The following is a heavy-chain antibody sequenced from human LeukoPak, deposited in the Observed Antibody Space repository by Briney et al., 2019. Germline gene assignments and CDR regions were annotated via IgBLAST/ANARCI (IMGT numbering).Heavy chain of an antibody. CDR3: ARDVSYGSGMTHVDY. V-gene: IGHV3-30*03. CDR2: ISYDGSNK. CDR1: GFTFSSYG. J-gene: IGHJ4*02. Sequence: GGSLRLSCAASGFTFSSYGMHWVRQAPGKGLEWVAVISYDGSNKYYADSVKGRFTISRDNAKNSLYLQMNSLRAEDTAVYYCARDVSYGSGMTHVDYWGQGTLVTVSS. D-gene: IGHD3-10*01.